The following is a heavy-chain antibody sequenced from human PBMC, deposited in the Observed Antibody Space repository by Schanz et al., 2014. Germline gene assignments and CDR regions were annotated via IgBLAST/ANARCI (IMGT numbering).Heavy chain of an antibody. CDR3: AMDREEWPGIAAAGRLD. Sequence: QVQLQESGPALVKPSETLSLTCTVSGGSISSEYWSWIRQPPGKGLEWIGYIYYSGSTTYNPSLKSRVTISVDTSKKQFSLNLSSVTAADTAIYYCAMDREEWPGIAAAGRLDWGQGTLVAVSS. J-gene: IGHJ4*02. V-gene: IGHV4-59*01. D-gene: IGHD6-13*01. CDR1: GGSISSEY. CDR2: IYYSGST.